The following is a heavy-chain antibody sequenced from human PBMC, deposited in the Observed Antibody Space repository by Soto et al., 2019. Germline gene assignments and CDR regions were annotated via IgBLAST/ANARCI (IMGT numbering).Heavy chain of an antibody. V-gene: IGHV3-11*01. Sequence: VQLVESGGTLVKPGGSLRLSCAASGFTFSDHDMSWIRQAPGKGLEWVSYIRSSGSTIYYADSVKGRFTINRDNAKNSLYLQINNLRAEDTAVYFCARRHKWFYTMDVWGQGTTVTVSS. CDR1: GFTFSDHD. CDR2: IRSSGSTI. D-gene: IGHD3-22*01. CDR3: ARRHKWFYTMDV. J-gene: IGHJ6*02.